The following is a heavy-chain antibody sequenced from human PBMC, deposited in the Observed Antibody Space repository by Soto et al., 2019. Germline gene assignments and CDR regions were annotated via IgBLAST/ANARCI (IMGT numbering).Heavy chain of an antibody. CDR3: ARDKPVEIATIRPRPNAFDI. Sequence: QVQLVQSGAEVKKPGASVKVSCKASGYTFTSYYMHWVRQAPGQGLEWMGIINPSGGSTSYAQKFQGRVTMTRDTSTSTVYMELSSLRSEDTAVYYCARDKPVEIATIRPRPNAFDIWGQGTMVTVSS. V-gene: IGHV1-46*01. CDR1: GYTFTSYY. J-gene: IGHJ3*02. CDR2: INPSGGST. D-gene: IGHD2-21*01.